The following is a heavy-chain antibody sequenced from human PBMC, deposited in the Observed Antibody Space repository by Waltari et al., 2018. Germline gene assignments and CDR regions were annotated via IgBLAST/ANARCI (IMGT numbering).Heavy chain of an antibody. V-gene: IGHV4-34*01. CDR3: AIRRCSVTNCYMRNWFDP. J-gene: IGHJ5*02. Sequence: QVQLQQWGAGLLKPSETLSLTCAVYGGSFSGYYWTWIRQPPGKGLEWSGEINHDGGTSYNPSLKSRATISVDTSKNQLSLILNSVTAADTAVYYCAIRRCSVTNCYMRNWFDPWGQGILVTVSS. D-gene: IGHD2-2*02. CDR1: GGSFSGYY. CDR2: INHDGGT.